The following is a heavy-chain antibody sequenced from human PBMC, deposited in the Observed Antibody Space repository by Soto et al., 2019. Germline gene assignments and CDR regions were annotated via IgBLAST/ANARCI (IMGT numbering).Heavy chain of an antibody. CDR3: AHRGEMNCNWDQGYLDH. V-gene: IGHV2-5*02. CDR1: GFSLTTRPVG. CDR2: IYWDDDK. Sequence: QITLRESGPTRVKPTQTLMLTCTFSGFSLTTRPVGVAWIRQPPGKALEWLAVIYWDDDKRYNPSLKSRLTIAQNTSKYQVVLTMAYMDPVDTATYFCAHRGEMNCNWDQGYLDHWGHGTLVTVSS. J-gene: IGHJ4*01. D-gene: IGHD2-15*01.